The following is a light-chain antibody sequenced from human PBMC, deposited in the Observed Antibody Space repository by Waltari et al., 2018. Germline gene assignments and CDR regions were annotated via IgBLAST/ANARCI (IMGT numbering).Light chain of an antibody. CDR3: VSYTTTGTRV. V-gene: IGLV2-14*03. Sequence: QSALTQPASVSGSPGQSITISCTGTSSDLGGCKFVSWYQQHPGKAPKFLIFDVDRRPSGISNRFSGSKSGNTASLTISGLQPEDEADYYCVSYTTTGTRVFGGGTKLTVL. J-gene: IGLJ3*02. CDR2: DVD. CDR1: SSDLGGCKF.